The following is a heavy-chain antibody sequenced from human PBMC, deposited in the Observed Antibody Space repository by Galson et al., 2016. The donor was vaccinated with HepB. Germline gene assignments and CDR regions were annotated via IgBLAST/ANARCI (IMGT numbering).Heavy chain of an antibody. CDR1: GGTLSSYP. J-gene: IGHJ5*02. CDR2: IIPILGIA. Sequence: SVKVSCKASGGTLSSYPISWVRQAPGQGLEWMGRIIPILGIANSAQRFQGRLALTADKSTTTAYMQLSNLTSEDTAVYYCARPKADESGDYNWFDPWGQGTLVTVSS. CDR3: ARPKADESGDYNWFDP. D-gene: IGHD4-17*01. V-gene: IGHV1-69*02.